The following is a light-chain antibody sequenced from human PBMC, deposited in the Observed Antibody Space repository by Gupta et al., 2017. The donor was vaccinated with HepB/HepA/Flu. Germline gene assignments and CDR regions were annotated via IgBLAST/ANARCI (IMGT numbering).Light chain of an antibody. Sequence: SYVLTQTPSVSVAPGQTALVPCEGDNIGMKSVHWYQQKPGQAPVLVVYDDYDRPSGIPERLSGSHTGSAATLTINRVEAGDEADYYCQVWDSDSDNVVFGGGTKLTVL. CDR2: DDY. V-gene: IGLV3-21*02. J-gene: IGLJ3*02. CDR3: QVWDSDSDNVV. CDR1: NIGMKS.